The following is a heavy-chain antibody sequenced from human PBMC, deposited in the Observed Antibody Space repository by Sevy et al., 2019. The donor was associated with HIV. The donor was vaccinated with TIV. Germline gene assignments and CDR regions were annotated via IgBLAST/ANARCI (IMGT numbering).Heavy chain of an antibody. CDR1: GFTFTSNA. V-gene: IGHV3-23*01. CDR3: AKCGYAYEYYFDY. CDR2: ISGSGGYT. Sequence: GGSLRLSCAASGFTFTSNAMSWVRQAPGKGLEWVSLISGSGGYTYYADSVKGRFTISRDNSKNTQYLEMHSLRAEDAAVYYCAKCGYAYEYYFDYWGQGTLVTVSS. D-gene: IGHD5-12*01. J-gene: IGHJ4*02.